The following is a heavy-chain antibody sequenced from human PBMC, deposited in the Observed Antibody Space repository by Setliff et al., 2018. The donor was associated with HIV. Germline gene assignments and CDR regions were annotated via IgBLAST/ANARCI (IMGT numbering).Heavy chain of an antibody. CDR1: GHPFSNYD. V-gene: IGHV1-8*01. Sequence: ASVKVSCKTSGHPFSNYDIIWVRRATGQGFEWMGWMNPNSGATGYAQKFKDRFIMTRDTSISTAYMELSSLTSEDTAVYYCASGKGVRGAIIRGGLDVWGKGTTVTVSS. CDR3: ASGKGVRGAIIRGGLDV. D-gene: IGHD3-10*01. CDR2: MNPNSGAT. J-gene: IGHJ6*04.